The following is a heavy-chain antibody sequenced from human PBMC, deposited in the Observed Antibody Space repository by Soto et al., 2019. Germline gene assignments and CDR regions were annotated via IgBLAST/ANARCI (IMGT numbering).Heavy chain of an antibody. Sequence: QVQLVQSGAEVKKPGASVKVSCKASGYTFTGYYMHWVRQAPGQGLEWMGWINPNRGGTNYAQKFQGWVTMTRDTSISTAYMELSRLRSDDTAVYYCAREVGYCSGGSCPDAFDIWGQGTMVTVSS. CDR2: INPNRGGT. D-gene: IGHD2-15*01. V-gene: IGHV1-2*04. J-gene: IGHJ3*02. CDR1: GYTFTGYY. CDR3: AREVGYCSGGSCPDAFDI.